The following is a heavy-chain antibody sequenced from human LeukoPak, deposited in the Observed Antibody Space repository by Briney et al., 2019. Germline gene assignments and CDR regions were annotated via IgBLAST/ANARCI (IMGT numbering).Heavy chain of an antibody. CDR3: AVNSYSSSSMAFDY. CDR2: INPNSGGT. D-gene: IGHD6-6*01. V-gene: IGHV1-2*02. Sequence: ASVKVSCKASGYTFTGYYTHWVRQAPGQGLEWMGWINPNSGGTNYAQKFQGRVTMTRDTSISTAYMELSRLRSDDTAVYDCAVNSYSSSSMAFDYWGQGTLVTVSS. CDR1: GYTFTGYY. J-gene: IGHJ4*02.